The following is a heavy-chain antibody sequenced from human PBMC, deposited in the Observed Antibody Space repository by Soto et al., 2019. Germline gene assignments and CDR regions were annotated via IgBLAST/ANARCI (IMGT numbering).Heavy chain of an antibody. V-gene: IGHV3-23*01. D-gene: IGHD6-19*01. CDR2: LSGSGTST. J-gene: IGHJ4*02. CDR3: AKATTNGGWFNPFDS. CDR1: GFSFVNYA. Sequence: EVQLLESGGGLVQSGGSLRLSCAASGFSFVNYAMNWVRQAPGKGLEWVSGLSGSGTSTYYADSVKGRFTISRDNSRDTLFLQMNSLTADDTAVYYCAKATTNGGWFNPFDSWGQGALVTVSS.